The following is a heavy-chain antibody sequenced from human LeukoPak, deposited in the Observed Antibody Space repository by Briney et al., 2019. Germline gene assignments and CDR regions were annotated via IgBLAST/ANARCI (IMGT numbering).Heavy chain of an antibody. CDR3: ARKPTWGYCSGGSCYRFETTSVDY. J-gene: IGHJ4*02. CDR1: GFTFSSYE. Sequence: GGSLRLSCAASGFTFSSYEMNWVRQAPGKGLERVSYISSSGSTIYYADSVKGRFTISRDNAKNSLYLQMNSLRAEDTAVYYCARKPTWGYCSGGSCYRFETTSVDYWGQGTLVTVSS. V-gene: IGHV3-48*03. CDR2: ISSSGSTI. D-gene: IGHD2-15*01.